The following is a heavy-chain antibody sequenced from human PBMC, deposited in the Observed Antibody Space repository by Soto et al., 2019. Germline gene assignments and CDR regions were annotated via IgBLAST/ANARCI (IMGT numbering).Heavy chain of an antibody. Sequence: QAHLVQSGAEVKKPGSSVRVSCQASGDTFHNYAITWVRQAPGQGLEWVAGIIPVLGTPSYAPKFKDRISINADEYTRTAYMDLSNLTSEDTAIYYCARRAPFPGGTIITYHFDSWGLGTLVTVSS. CDR1: GDTFHNYA. V-gene: IGHV1-69*01. CDR2: IIPVLGTP. D-gene: IGHD3-16*01. CDR3: ARRAPFPGGTIITYHFDS. J-gene: IGHJ4*02.